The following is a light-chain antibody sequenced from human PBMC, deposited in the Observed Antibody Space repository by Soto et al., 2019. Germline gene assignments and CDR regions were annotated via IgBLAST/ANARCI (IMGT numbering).Light chain of an antibody. Sequence: QSVLTQPASVSGSTGQSITISCTGATSDIGGYKFVSWYQQHPGKAPKVMIYGVSNRPSGISDRFSGSKSGNTASLTISGLQAEDEADYYCTSFSSSSTPYVFGTGTKVTVL. CDR2: GVS. J-gene: IGLJ1*01. V-gene: IGLV2-14*01. CDR1: TSDIGGYKF. CDR3: TSFSSSSTPYV.